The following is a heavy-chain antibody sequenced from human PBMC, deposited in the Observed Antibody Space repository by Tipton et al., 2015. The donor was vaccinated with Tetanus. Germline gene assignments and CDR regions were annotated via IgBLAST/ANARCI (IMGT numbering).Heavy chain of an antibody. Sequence: SLRLSCAASGLTFSSYEMNWVRQAPGKGLEWVAYISSSGSAKYYADSVKGRFTISRDNAKNSLYLQMNSLRVEDTAVYYCARGLGEIIGVGAGADWDYWGQGTLVTVSS. D-gene: IGHD2-15*01. CDR3: ARGLGEIIGVGAGADWDY. J-gene: IGHJ4*02. CDR1: GLTFSSYE. V-gene: IGHV3-48*03. CDR2: ISSSGSAK.